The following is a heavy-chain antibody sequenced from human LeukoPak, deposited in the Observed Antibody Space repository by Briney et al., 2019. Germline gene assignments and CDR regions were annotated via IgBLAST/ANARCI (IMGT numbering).Heavy chain of an antibody. Sequence: ASVKVSCKASGNTFTSYGISWVRQAPGQGLEWMGWISAYNGNTNYAQKLQGRVTMTTDTSTSTAYMELRSLRSDDTAVYYCARGGVYCSGGSCYFLGSAFDIWGQGTMVTVSS. CDR3: ARGGVYCSGGSCYFLGSAFDI. V-gene: IGHV1-18*01. CDR1: GNTFTSYG. D-gene: IGHD2-15*01. CDR2: ISAYNGNT. J-gene: IGHJ3*02.